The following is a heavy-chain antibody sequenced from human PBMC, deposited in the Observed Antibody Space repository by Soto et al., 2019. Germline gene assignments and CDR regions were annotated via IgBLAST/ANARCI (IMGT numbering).Heavy chain of an antibody. CDR3: ARVLCTNGVCYPYYYYGMDV. CDR1: GGSVSSGSYY. D-gene: IGHD2-8*01. J-gene: IGHJ6*02. Sequence: SETLSLTCTVSGGSVSSGSYYWSWIRQPPGKGLEWIGYIYYSGSTNYNPSLKSRVTISVDTSKNQFSLKLSSVTAADTAVYYCARVLCTNGVCYPYYYYGMDVWGQGTTVTSP. V-gene: IGHV4-61*01. CDR2: IYYSGST.